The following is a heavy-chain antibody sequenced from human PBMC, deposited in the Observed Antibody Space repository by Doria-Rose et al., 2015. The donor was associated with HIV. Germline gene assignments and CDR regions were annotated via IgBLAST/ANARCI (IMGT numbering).Heavy chain of an antibody. CDR3: ARIKSSRWYHKYYFDF. CDR1: GVSLSSPGMG. D-gene: IGHD6-13*01. J-gene: IGHJ4*02. Sequence: QVTLKESGPVLVKPTETLTLTCTVSGVSLSSPGMGVSWIRQPPGKALEWFASIFSDDERSYKTSLKSRLTISRRTSKSQVVLTMTDMDPVDTATYYCARIKSSRWYHKYYFDFWGQGTLVIVSA. CDR2: IFSDDER. V-gene: IGHV2-26*01.